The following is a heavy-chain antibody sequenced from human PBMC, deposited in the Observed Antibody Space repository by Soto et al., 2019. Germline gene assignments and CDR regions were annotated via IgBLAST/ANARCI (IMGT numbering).Heavy chain of an antibody. CDR1: GDTFSTYP. CDR3: TSWADSSGSESAFDI. J-gene: IGHJ3*02. V-gene: IGHV1-69*02. Sequence: QVQLVQSGAEVKRPGSSVKVSCKTSGDTFSTYPITWVRQAPGQGLEWMGRIIPILDIADSAQRFQDRVTMTADKSTNTADMERSTLRSEDTAMYYCTSWADSSGSESAFDIWGHGTMVTVSS. D-gene: IGHD3-22*01. CDR2: IIPILDIA.